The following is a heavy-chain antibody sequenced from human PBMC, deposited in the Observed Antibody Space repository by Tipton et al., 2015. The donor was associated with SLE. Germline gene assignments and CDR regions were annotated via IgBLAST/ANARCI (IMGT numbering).Heavy chain of an antibody. CDR1: GGSISSYY. CDR2: IYYSGIT. D-gene: IGHD1-7*01. V-gene: IGHV4-59*01. Sequence: TLSLTCTVSGGSISSYYWSWIRQPPGKGLEWIGYIYYSGITNYNPSLKSRITISVDTSKNQFSLKLSSVTAADTAVYYCARVGITGTTWDWYFDLWGRGTLVTVSS. J-gene: IGHJ2*01. CDR3: ARVGITGTTWDWYFDL.